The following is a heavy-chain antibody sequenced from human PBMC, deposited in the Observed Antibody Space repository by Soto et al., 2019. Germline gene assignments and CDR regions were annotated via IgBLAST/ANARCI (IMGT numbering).Heavy chain of an antibody. V-gene: IGHV4-4*02. Sequence: SETLSLTCAVSGASVSSTYWWSWVRQPPGKGPEWIGEINHRGSANYNPSLKSRVTITVDISKSQFSLRLTSVTAADTAVYYCARYNAASGTYYFDFWGRGALVTVS. CDR2: INHRGSA. CDR3: ARYNAASGTYYFDF. CDR1: GASVSSTYW. D-gene: IGHD6-13*01. J-gene: IGHJ4*02.